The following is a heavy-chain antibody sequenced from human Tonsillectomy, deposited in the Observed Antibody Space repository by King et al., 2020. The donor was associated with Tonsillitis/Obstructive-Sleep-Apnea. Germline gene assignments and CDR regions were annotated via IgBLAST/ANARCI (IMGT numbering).Heavy chain of an antibody. CDR3: ARVAKNDFWSGYYSYYYMDV. Sequence: VQLQESGPGLVKPSETLSLTCTVSGGSISSYYWSWIRQPPGKGLEWIGYIYYSGSTNYNPSLRSRVTLSVDTSKNQFSLKLSSVTAADTAVYYCARVAKNDFWSGYYSYYYMDVWGKGTTVTVSS. CDR2: IYYSGST. J-gene: IGHJ6*03. D-gene: IGHD3-3*01. V-gene: IGHV4-59*01. CDR1: GGSISSYY.